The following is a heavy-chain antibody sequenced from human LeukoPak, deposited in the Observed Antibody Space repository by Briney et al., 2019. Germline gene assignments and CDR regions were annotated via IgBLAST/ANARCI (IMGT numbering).Heavy chain of an antibody. CDR1: GFTFSSYW. CDR3: VSIYETY. V-gene: IGHV3-74*01. Sequence: GGSLRLSCAASGFTFSSYWMHWVRQAPGKGLVWVSRINSDGSWTSYADSVKGRFTISKDNAKNTVYLQMNSLRAEDTAVYYCVSIYETYWGQGTLVTVSS. D-gene: IGHD2/OR15-2a*01. J-gene: IGHJ4*02. CDR2: INSDGSWT.